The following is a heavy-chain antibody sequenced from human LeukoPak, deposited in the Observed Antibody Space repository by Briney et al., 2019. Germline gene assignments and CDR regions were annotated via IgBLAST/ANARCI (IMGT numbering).Heavy chain of an antibody. CDR1: GFTFSSYG. V-gene: IGHV3-33*08. D-gene: IGHD6-19*01. CDR3: AAITEGSGWPYFDY. Sequence: PGGSLRLSCAASGFTFSSYGMHWVRQAPGKGLEWVAVIWYDGSNKYYADSVKGRFTISRDNSKNTLYLQMNSLRAEDTAVYYCAAITEGSGWPYFDYWGQGTLVTVSS. CDR2: IWYDGSNK. J-gene: IGHJ4*02.